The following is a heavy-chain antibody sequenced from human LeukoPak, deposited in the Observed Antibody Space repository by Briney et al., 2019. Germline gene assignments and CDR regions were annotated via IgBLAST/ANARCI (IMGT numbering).Heavy chain of an antibody. CDR2: INPNSGGT. D-gene: IGHD5-12*01. J-gene: IGHJ5*02. CDR3: ARSAIRSGYDYREKNWFDP. CDR1: GYTFTGYY. Sequence: GASVKVSCKASGYTFTGYYMHWVRQAPGQGLEWMGWINPNSGGTNYAQKFQGRVTMTRDTSISTAYMELSRLRSDDTAVYYCARSAIRSGYDYREKNWFDPWGQGTLVTVSS. V-gene: IGHV1-2*02.